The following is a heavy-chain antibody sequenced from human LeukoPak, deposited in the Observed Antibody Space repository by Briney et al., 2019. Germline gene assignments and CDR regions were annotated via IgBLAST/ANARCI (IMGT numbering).Heavy chain of an antibody. D-gene: IGHD3-10*01. Sequence: PGGSLRLSCAASGFTFSSYAMHWVRQAPGKGLEWVAVISYDGTNKYYADSVKGRFTISRDNSKNTLYLQMNSLRAEHTAVYYCARDSLGDPTYYFDSRGQGTLVTVSS. CDR3: ARDSLGDPTYYFDS. CDR1: GFTFSSYA. V-gene: IGHV3-30*04. J-gene: IGHJ4*02. CDR2: ISYDGTNK.